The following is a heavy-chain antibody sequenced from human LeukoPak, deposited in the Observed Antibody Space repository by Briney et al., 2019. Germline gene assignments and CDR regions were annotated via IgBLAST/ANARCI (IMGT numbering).Heavy chain of an antibody. CDR2: ISAYNGNT. CDR1: GYTFTSYG. D-gene: IGHD2-2*01. J-gene: IGHJ4*02. Sequence: ASVKVSCKASGYTFTSYGISWVRQAPGQGREWMGWISAYNGNTNCAQKLQGRVTMTTDTSTSTAYMELRSLRSDDTAVYYCARDHEFCRSTSCYAIDYWGQGTLVTLSS. CDR3: ARDHEFCRSTSCYAIDY. V-gene: IGHV1-18*01.